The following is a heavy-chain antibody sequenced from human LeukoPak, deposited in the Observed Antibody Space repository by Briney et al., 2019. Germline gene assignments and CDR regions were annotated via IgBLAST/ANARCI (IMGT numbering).Heavy chain of an antibody. CDR1: GYTLSNHA. D-gene: IGHD2-2*01. V-gene: IGHV1-2*06. CDR2: INPNSGDT. CDR3: ARDYCSSTSCLFDY. Sequence: GASVKVSCKGSGYTLSNHAFSWVRQAPGQGLEWMGRINPNSGDTNYAQKFQGRVTMTRDTSISTAYMELSRLRSDDTAVYYCARDYCSSTSCLFDYWGQGTLVTVSS. J-gene: IGHJ4*02.